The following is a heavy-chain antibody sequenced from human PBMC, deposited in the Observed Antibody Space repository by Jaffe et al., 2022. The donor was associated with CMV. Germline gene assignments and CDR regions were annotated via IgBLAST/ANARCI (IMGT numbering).Heavy chain of an antibody. Sequence: EVQLVESGGDLVQPGGSLRLSCAASGFTFKNNWMTWVRQAPGKGLEWVANIKSDGSEIYYADSVRGRFTISRDNAENSLYLQMNSLRGGDTALYYCARIIQPPDYRYYIDVWGKGTTVTVSS. CDR2: IKSDGSEI. D-gene: IGHD5-18*01. J-gene: IGHJ6*03. CDR1: GFTFKNNW. CDR3: ARIIQPPDYRYYIDV. V-gene: IGHV3-7*03.